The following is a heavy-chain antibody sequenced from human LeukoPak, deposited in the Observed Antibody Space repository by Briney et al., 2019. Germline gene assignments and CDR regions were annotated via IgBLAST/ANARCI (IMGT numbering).Heavy chain of an antibody. D-gene: IGHD3-22*01. CDR1: GFNFENYG. V-gene: IGHV3-33*01. CDR3: AREDSSGYHHDALDL. J-gene: IGHJ3*01. Sequence: PGGSLRLSCAASGFNFENYGMHWVRQAPGKGLEWVAVIWYDGTKKNYGDSVKGRFTISRDNSKNMVSLQMNSLRAEDTAVYYCAREDSSGYHHDALDLWGQGTMVTVSS. CDR2: IWYDGTKK.